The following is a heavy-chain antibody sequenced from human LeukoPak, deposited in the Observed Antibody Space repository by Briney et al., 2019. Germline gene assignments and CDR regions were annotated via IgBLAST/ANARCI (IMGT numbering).Heavy chain of an antibody. Sequence: SQTLSLTCAISGDSVSSNSAAWSWIRQSPSRGLEWLGRTYYRSKWYNDYAVSVKSRITINPDTSKNQFSLQLNSVTPEDTAVYYCARDLEYSSSWTEPFDYWGQGTLVTVSS. V-gene: IGHV6-1*01. J-gene: IGHJ4*02. D-gene: IGHD6-13*01. CDR2: TYYRSKWYN. CDR3: ARDLEYSSSWTEPFDY. CDR1: GDSVSSNSAA.